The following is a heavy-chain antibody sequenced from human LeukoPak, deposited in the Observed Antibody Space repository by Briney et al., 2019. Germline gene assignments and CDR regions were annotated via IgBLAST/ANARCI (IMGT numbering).Heavy chain of an antibody. CDR3: AREGEDSYGVNYFDY. V-gene: IGHV3-23*01. CDR1: GFTFSSYD. CDR2: ISGSGGST. J-gene: IGHJ4*02. D-gene: IGHD5-18*01. Sequence: GGSLRLSCAASGFTFSSYDMSWVRQAPGKGLEWVSGISGSGGSTYYADSVKGRFTISRDTSKNALYLQMNSLRVEDTAVYYCAREGEDSYGVNYFDYWGQGTLVTVSS.